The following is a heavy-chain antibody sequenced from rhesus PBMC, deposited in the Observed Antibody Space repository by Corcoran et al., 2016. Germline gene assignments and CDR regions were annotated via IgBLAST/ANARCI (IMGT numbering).Heavy chain of an antibody. V-gene: IGHV4-76*01. CDR2: ILGRRELT. CDR3: AGGGSREVATEYFEF. Sequence: QVQLQESGPGVVKPSETLSLTCAVSGYSISSGYDWSWFRQPPGKGLEGIGYILGRRELTKYNPSRKNRVYISKDASKNQFSLKLSSVTAADTAVYYCAGGGSREVATEYFEFWGQGALVTVSS. J-gene: IGHJ1*01. D-gene: IGHD4-29*01. CDR1: GYSISSGYD.